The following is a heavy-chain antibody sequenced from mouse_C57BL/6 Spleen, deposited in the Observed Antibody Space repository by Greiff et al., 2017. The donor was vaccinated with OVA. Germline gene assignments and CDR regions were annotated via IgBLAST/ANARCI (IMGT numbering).Heavy chain of an antibody. D-gene: IGHD3-1*01. J-gene: IGHJ3*01. Sequence: VQLKQPGAELVMPGASVKLSCKASGYTFTSYWMHWVKQRPGQGLERIGEIDPSDSYTNYNQKFKGKSTLTVDKSSSTAYMQLSSLTSEDSAVYYCARTQATFWFAYWGQGTLVTVSA. CDR2: IDPSDSYT. CDR3: ARTQATFWFAY. CDR1: GYTFTSYW. V-gene: IGHV1-69*01.